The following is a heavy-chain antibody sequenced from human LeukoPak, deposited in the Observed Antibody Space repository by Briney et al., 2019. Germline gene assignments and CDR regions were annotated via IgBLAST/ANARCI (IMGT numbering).Heavy chain of an antibody. Sequence: SETLSLTCTVSGGSISGYYWSWIRQPPGEGLEWIGEIYYSGSTNYNPSLKSRVTISVDTSKNQFSLKLTSVTAADTAVYYCARVGVVPAANYYYHYMDVWGKGTTVTVSS. D-gene: IGHD2-2*01. CDR2: IYYSGST. J-gene: IGHJ6*03. V-gene: IGHV4-59*01. CDR1: GGSISGYY. CDR3: ARVGVVPAANYYYHYMDV.